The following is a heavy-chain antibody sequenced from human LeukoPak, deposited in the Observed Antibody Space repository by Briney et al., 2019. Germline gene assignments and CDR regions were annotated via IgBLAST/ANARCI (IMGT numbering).Heavy chain of an antibody. Sequence: GGSLRLSCAASGFTFTNYAMTWVRQAPGKGLEWVSSISASGVMTYYADSVKGRFTISRDNSKNTLYLQMNSLRAEDTAVYYCAKYRSGGATYYYYYYYMDVWGKGTTVTISS. V-gene: IGHV3-23*01. CDR3: AKYRSGGATYYYYYYYMDV. D-gene: IGHD1-26*01. CDR2: ISASGVMT. CDR1: GFTFTNYA. J-gene: IGHJ6*03.